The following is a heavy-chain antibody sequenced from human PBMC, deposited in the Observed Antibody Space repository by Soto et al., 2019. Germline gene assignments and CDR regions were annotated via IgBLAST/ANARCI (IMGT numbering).Heavy chain of an antibody. CDR2: INVYNGNT. CDR1: GYTFTSYG. Sequence: QVQLVQSGAEVKKPGASVKVSCKASGYTFTSYGISWVRQAPRQGLEWMGWINVYNGNTNYAQKLQGRVTMTTDASTSTAHLDLRSLRSDDTAVYFCARDTSRGEYDCWGQRALVTVSS. J-gene: IGHJ4*02. D-gene: IGHD3-10*01. CDR3: ARDTSRGEYDC. V-gene: IGHV1-18*01.